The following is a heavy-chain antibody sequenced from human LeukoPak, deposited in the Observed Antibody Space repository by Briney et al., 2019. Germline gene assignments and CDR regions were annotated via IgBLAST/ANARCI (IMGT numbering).Heavy chain of an antibody. J-gene: IGHJ4*02. CDR2: ISTGSSFI. V-gene: IGHV3-21*01. CDR3: ARTDYYDKSIDY. D-gene: IGHD3-22*01. Sequence: GGSLRLSCAASGFTFSSYSMNWVRQAPGKGLEWVSSISTGSSFIYYADSVKGRFTISRDIAKNSLYLQMNSMRAEDTAVYYCARTDYYDKSIDYWGQGTLVTVSS. CDR1: GFTFSSYS.